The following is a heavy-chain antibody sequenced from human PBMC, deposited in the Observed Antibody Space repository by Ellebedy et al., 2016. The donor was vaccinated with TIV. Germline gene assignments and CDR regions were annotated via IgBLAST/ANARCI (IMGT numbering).Heavy chain of an antibody. CDR3: ARGRVYYDILTGYFAGVGMDV. D-gene: IGHD3-9*01. Sequence: ASVKVSCKASGYIFTNYGITWVRQAPGQGLEWMGWMNPNSGNTGYAQKFQGRVTITRNTSISTAYMELSSLRSEDTAVYYCARGRVYYDILTGYFAGVGMDVWGQGTTVTVSS. CDR2: MNPNSGNT. J-gene: IGHJ6*02. CDR1: GYIFTNYG. V-gene: IGHV1-8*03.